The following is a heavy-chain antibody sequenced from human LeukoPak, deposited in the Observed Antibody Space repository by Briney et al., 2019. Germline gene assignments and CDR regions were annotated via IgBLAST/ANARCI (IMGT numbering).Heavy chain of an antibody. V-gene: IGHV3-21*01. CDR1: GFTFSNAW. J-gene: IGHJ4*02. CDR3: ARDLRVDY. CDR2: ISSSSSYI. Sequence: GGSLRLSCAASGFTFSNAWMSWVRQAPGKGLEWVSSISSSSSYIYYADSVKGRFTISRDNAKNSLYLQMNSLRAEDTAVYYCARDLRVDYWGQGTLVTVSS. D-gene: IGHD4-17*01.